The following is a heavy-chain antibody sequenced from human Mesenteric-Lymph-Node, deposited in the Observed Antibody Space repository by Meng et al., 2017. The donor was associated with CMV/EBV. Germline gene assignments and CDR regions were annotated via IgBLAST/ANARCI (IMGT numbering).Heavy chain of an antibody. D-gene: IGHD3-3*01. CDR2: IGSSNRIK. V-gene: IGHV3-48*04. Sequence: GESLKISCAVSGFIFSSYSMNWVRQAPGKGLEWVSYIGSSNRIKYYADSAKGRFTISRDDAKSSMYLQMDSLRVEDTAVYYCARGLTYYDFWSGYYNIDYYGMDVWGQGTTVTVSS. J-gene: IGHJ6*02. CDR3: ARGLTYYDFWSGYYNIDYYGMDV. CDR1: GFIFSSYS.